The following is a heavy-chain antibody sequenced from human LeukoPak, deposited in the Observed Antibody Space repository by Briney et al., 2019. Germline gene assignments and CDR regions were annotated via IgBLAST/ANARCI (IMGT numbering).Heavy chain of an antibody. CDR3: ARNKWLVLSRYYYYYMDV. CDR1: GFTFSSYS. CDR2: ISSSSSYI. V-gene: IGHV3-21*01. J-gene: IGHJ6*03. Sequence: GGSLRLSCAASGFTFSSYSMNWVRQAPGKGLEWVSSISSSSSYIYYADSVKGRFTISRDNAKNSLYLQMNSLRAEDTAVYYCARNKWLVLSRYYYYYMDVWGKGTTVTVSS. D-gene: IGHD6-19*01.